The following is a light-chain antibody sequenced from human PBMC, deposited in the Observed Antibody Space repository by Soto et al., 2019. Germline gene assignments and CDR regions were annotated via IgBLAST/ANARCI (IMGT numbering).Light chain of an antibody. J-gene: IGKJ5*01. CDR2: AAS. Sequence: IQMSQAPSSRSSSFGDRVTITCRAAESISRHLNWYQQKPGRAPDLLIYAASTLQNGVPSRFTGSGSGTEFTLTITGLQLEDFATYYCQQDYSTLATFGQGTRLEIK. V-gene: IGKV1-39*01. CDR3: QQDYSTLAT. CDR1: ESISRH.